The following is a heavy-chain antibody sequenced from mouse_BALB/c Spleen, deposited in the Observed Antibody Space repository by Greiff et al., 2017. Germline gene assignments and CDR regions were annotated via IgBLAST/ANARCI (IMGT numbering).Heavy chain of an antibody. CDR2: IWTGGGT. V-gene: IGHV2-9-2*01. Sequence: QVQLKESGPGLVAPSQSLSITCTVSGFSLTSYDISWIRQPPGKGLEWLGVIWTGGGTNYNSAFMSRLSISKDNSKSQVFLKMNSLQTDDTAIYYCVRWDYDVRNGFAYWGQGTLVTVSA. CDR1: GFSLTSYD. J-gene: IGHJ3*01. CDR3: VRWDYDVRNGFAY. D-gene: IGHD2-4*01.